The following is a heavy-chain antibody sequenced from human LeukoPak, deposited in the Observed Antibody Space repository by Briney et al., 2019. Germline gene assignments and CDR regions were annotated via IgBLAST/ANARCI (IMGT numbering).Heavy chain of an antibody. CDR3: ARGFSGDYVWGSYRYTPYYFDY. CDR2: INAGNGNT. V-gene: IGHV1-3*01. D-gene: IGHD3-16*02. Sequence: GASVKVSCKASGYTFISYYMQWVRQAPGQRLEWMGWINAGNGNTKYSQKFQGRVTITRDTSASTAYMELSSLRSEDTAVYYCARGFSGDYVWGSYRYTPYYFDYWGQGTLVTVSS. CDR1: GYTFISYY. J-gene: IGHJ4*02.